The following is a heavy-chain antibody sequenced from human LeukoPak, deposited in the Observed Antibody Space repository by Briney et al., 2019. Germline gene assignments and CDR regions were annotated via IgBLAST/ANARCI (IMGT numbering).Heavy chain of an antibody. Sequence: GASVKVSCKASGYTFTSYDINWVRQATGQGLEWMGWMNPNSGNTGYAQKFQGRVTITRNTSISTAYMELSSLRSEDTAVYYCAGGSHIWHSWNDDWFDPWGQGTLVTVSS. CDR1: GYTFTSYD. CDR3: AGGSHIWHSWNDDWFDP. D-gene: IGHD1-1*01. J-gene: IGHJ5*02. CDR2: MNPNSGNT. V-gene: IGHV1-8*03.